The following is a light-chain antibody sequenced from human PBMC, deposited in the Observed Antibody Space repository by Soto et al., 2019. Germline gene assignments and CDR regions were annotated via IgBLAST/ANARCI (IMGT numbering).Light chain of an antibody. V-gene: IGKV1-5*01. J-gene: IGKJ4*01. Sequence: IQMTQSPSTLSASVGDRVTITCRASQSISSWLAWYQQTPGKAPKFLIYNASSLESGVPSRFSGSGSGTEFTLTISSLQPDDFATYYCQQYNSYPLTFGGGTKV. CDR2: NAS. CDR1: QSISSW. CDR3: QQYNSYPLT.